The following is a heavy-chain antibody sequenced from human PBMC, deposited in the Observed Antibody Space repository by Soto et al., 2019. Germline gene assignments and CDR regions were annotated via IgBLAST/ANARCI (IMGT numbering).Heavy chain of an antibody. CDR2: ISAYNGNT. CDR1: GYTFTSYG. V-gene: IGHV1-18*04. J-gene: IGHJ4*02. D-gene: IGHD3-3*01. Sequence: ASVKVSRKASGYTFTSYGISWVRQAPGQGLEWMGWISAYNGNTNYAQKLQGRVTMTTDTSTSTAYMELRSLRSDDTAVYYCARLGGRYDIWSGYFPGFDYWGQGTLVIVSS. CDR3: ARLGGRYDIWSGYFPGFDY.